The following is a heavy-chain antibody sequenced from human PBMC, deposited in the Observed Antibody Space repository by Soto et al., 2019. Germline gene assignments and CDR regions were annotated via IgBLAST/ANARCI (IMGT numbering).Heavy chain of an antibody. J-gene: IGHJ5*02. V-gene: IGHV4-34*01. D-gene: IGHD3-22*01. CDR3: ARGGYYYFTP. CDR2: INHSGST. CDR1: GGSFSGYY. Sequence: SETLSLTCAVYGGSFSGYYWSWIRQPPGKGLEWIGEINHSGSTNYNPSLKSRVTISVDTSKNQFSLKLSSVTAADTAVYYCARGGYYYFTPWGQGTLVTVSS.